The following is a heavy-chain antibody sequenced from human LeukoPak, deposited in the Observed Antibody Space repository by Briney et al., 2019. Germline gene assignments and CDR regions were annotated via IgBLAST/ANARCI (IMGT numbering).Heavy chain of an antibody. D-gene: IGHD3-22*01. Sequence: SETLSLTCTVSGGSISSYYWSWIRQPAGKGLEWIRRIYTSGSTNYNPSLKSRVTMSVDTSKNQFSLKLSSVTAADTAVYYCARDQGYYDSSGYWSLWGQGTLVTVSS. CDR3: ARDQGYYDSSGYWSL. CDR1: GGSISSYY. V-gene: IGHV4-4*07. J-gene: IGHJ4*02. CDR2: IYTSGST.